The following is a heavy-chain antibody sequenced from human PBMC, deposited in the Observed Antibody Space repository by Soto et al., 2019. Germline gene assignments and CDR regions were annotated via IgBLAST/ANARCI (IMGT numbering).Heavy chain of an antibody. D-gene: IGHD2-15*01. J-gene: IGHJ4*02. CDR1: GFTFSGFD. V-gene: IGHV3-13*01. CDR3: ARGQEVGAHFFDS. Sequence: GGSLRLSCEASGFTFSGFDMHWVRQVTGKGLEWVSTIGTSGDTYYAVPVKGRFTISRDNAKNSLSLQLNSLRAGDTAVYFCARGQEVGAHFFDSWGQGTQVTVSS. CDR2: IGTSGDT.